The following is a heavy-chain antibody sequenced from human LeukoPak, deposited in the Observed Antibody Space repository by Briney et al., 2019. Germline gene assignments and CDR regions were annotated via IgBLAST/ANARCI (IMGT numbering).Heavy chain of an antibody. CDR1: GFTFSSYA. Sequence: GGSLRLSCAASGFTFSSYAMSWVRQAPGKGLEWVSAISGSGGSTYYADSVKGRFIISRDNSKNTLYLQMNSLRAEDTAVYYCATDCSSTSCFDYWGQGTLVTVSS. J-gene: IGHJ4*02. CDR2: ISGSGGST. D-gene: IGHD2-2*01. V-gene: IGHV3-23*01. CDR3: ATDCSSTSCFDY.